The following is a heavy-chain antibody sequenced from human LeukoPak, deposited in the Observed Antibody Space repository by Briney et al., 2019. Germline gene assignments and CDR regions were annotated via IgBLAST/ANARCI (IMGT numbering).Heavy chain of an antibody. CDR2: ISGSGGST. CDR3: AKPSHYYYYYRDV. J-gene: IGHJ6*03. CDR1: GFTFSSYA. V-gene: IGHV3-23*01. Sequence: AGGSLRLSCAASGFTFSSYAMSWVRQAPGKGLEWVSAISGSGGSTYYADSVKGRFTITRDNSKTTLYLQMYSPRAQDTAVSYCAKPSHYYYYYRDVWGKGTTVTVSS.